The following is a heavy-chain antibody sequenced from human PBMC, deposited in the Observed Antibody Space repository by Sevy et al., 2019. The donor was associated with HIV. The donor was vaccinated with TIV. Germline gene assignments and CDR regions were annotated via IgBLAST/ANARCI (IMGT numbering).Heavy chain of an antibody. V-gene: IGHV3-64D*06. J-gene: IGHJ5*02. CDR2: LSSDNAGST. CDR3: VKDRIETILWSKGDWFDP. Sequence: GSLRLSCAASGFTFSNYAMHWVRQAPGKGLEYVSGLSSDNAGSTYYADSVNGRFTISRDNSKNTLYLQMSSLRTEDTAVYYCVKDRIETILWSKGDWFDPSGQGTLVTVSS. D-gene: IGHD3-9*01. CDR1: GFTFSNYA.